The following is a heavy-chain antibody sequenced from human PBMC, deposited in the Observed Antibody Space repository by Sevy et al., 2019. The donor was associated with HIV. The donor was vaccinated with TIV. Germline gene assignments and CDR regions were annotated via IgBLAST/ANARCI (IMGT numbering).Heavy chain of an antibody. J-gene: IGHJ2*01. D-gene: IGHD3-22*01. CDR2: ISRNSGNI. CDR3: VKDRYYDTSGYSYYYFDL. CDR1: GLTFDDYD. V-gene: IGHV3-9*01. Sequence: GGSLRLSCAASGLTFDDYDMHWVRQAPGKGLEWVSGISRNSGNIAYADSVKGRFTISRDNAKNSLYLQMNSLRDEDTALYYCVKDRYYDTSGYSYYYFDLWGRGTLVTVSS.